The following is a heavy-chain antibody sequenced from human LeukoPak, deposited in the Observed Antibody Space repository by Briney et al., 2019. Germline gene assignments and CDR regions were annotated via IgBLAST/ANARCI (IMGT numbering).Heavy chain of an antibody. J-gene: IGHJ5*02. CDR1: GFTFSSYW. Sequence: GGSLRLSCAASGFTFSSYWMSWVRQAPGKGLEWVANIKQDGSEKYYVDSVKGRFTISRDNAKNSLYLQMNSLRAEDTAVYYCARDLGYCSSTSCYGGRGYWFDPWGQGTLVTVSS. D-gene: IGHD2-2*01. CDR3: ARDLGYCSSTSCYGGRGYWFDP. CDR2: IKQDGSEK. V-gene: IGHV3-7*01.